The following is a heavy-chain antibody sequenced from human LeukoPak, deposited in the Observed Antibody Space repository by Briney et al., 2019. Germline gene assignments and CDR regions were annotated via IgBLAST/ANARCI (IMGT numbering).Heavy chain of an antibody. CDR3: ATSAIVGPTLFDY. J-gene: IGHJ4*02. CDR1: RYSFTNYW. Sequence: GECLKISCKGSRYSFTNYWIAWVRQRPGKGLEWMGIIYPGDSDTRYSPSFQGQVTISADKSISTAYLQWSSLKASDTALYYCATSAIVGPTLFDYWGQGTLVTVSS. V-gene: IGHV5-51*01. CDR2: IYPGDSDT. D-gene: IGHD1-26*01.